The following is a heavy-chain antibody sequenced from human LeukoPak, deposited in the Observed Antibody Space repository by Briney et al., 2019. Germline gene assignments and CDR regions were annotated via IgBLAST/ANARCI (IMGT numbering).Heavy chain of an antibody. Sequence: SETLSLTCTVSGGSISSYYCSWIRQPPGKGLEWIGYIYYSESTNYNPSLKSRVTRSVDTSKNQFSLKLSSVTAADTAVYYCARDQWLLRGGDHDAFDIWGRDTMDPVSS. CDR1: GGSISSYY. V-gene: IGHV4-59*01. CDR3: ARDQWLLRGGDHDAFDI. D-gene: IGHD6-19*01. CDR2: IYYSEST. J-gene: IGHJ3*02.